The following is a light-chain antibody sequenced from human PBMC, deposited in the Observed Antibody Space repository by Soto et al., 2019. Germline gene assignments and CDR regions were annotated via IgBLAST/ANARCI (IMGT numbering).Light chain of an antibody. J-gene: IGKJ2*01. Sequence: EIVMTQSPATLSASPGERATLSCTASQSVSSNLAWYQQKPGQAPRLLIYGASTRATAIPARVSGSGSGTEFTLTISSLESEDFAVYYCQEYNNWPPMNTFGQGAKLEIK. V-gene: IGKV3-15*01. CDR2: GAS. CDR3: QEYNNWPPMNT. CDR1: QSVSSN.